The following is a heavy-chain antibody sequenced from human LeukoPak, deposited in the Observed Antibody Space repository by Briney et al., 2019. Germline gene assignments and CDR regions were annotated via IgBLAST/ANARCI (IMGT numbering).Heavy chain of an antibody. CDR3: AKIEVEGSGWPGGDY. V-gene: IGHV3-30*18. J-gene: IGHJ4*02. D-gene: IGHD6-19*01. Sequence: GGSLRLSCAASGFTFSSYGMHWVRQAPGKGLEWVAVISYDGSNKYYADSVKGRSTISRDNSKNTLYLQMNSLRAEDTAVYYCAKIEVEGSGWPGGDYWGQGTLVTVSS. CDR1: GFTFSSYG. CDR2: ISYDGSNK.